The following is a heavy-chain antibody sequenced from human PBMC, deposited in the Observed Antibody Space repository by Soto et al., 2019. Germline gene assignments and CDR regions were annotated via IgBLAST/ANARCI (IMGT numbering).Heavy chain of an antibody. CDR3: ARSILRGSVVGWDV. D-gene: IGHD3-10*01. Sequence: QVQLVQSGAEVKKPGSSVKVSCKASGGTFSSYTISWVRQAPGQGLEWMGRIIPILGIANYAQKFQGRVTITADNSTSTAYMELSSLRSEDTAVYYCARSILRGSVVGWDVWGQGTTVTVSS. CDR1: GGTFSSYT. CDR2: IIPILGIA. V-gene: IGHV1-69*02. J-gene: IGHJ6*02.